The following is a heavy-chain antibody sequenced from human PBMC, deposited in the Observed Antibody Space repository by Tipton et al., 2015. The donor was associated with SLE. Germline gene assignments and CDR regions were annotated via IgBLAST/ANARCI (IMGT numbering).Heavy chain of an antibody. CDR2: IYYSGIT. J-gene: IGHJ4*02. CDR1: GGSISSSSYY. CDR3: ARRDFWSGYHRY. V-gene: IGHV4-39*07. Sequence: TLSLTCTVSGGSISSSSYYWGWIRQPPGKGLEWIGTIYYSGITYYNTSLKSRVTISLDTSKNQFSLKLSSVTAADTAVYYCARRDFWSGYHRYWGQGTLVTVSS. D-gene: IGHD3-3*01.